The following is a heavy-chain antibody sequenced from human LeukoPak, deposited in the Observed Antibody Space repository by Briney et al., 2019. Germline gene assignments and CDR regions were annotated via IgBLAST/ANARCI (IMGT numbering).Heavy chain of an antibody. CDR1: GFTFSSYW. CDR2: INHNGNVN. D-gene: IGHD6-13*01. CDR3: AKGIAAAGFDY. V-gene: IGHV3-7*03. J-gene: IGHJ4*02. Sequence: PGGSLRLSCAASGFTFSSYWMNWARQAPGKGLEWVASINHNGNVNYYVDSVRGRFTISRDNSKNTLYLQMNSLRAEDTAVYYCAKGIAAAGFDYWGQGTLVTVSS.